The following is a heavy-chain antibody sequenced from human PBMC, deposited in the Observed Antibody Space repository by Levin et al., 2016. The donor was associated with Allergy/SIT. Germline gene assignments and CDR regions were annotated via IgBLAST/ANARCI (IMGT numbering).Heavy chain of an antibody. D-gene: IGHD5-18*01. CDR2: IWYDGSNK. J-gene: IGHJ6*02. Sequence: GESLKISCAASGFTFSSYSMNWVRQAPGKGLEWVAVIWYDGSNKYYADSVKGRFTISRDNSKNTLYLQMNSLRAEDTAVYYCARDRGYSYGHPGGYYYGMDVWGQGTTVTVSS. V-gene: IGHV3-33*08. CDR3: ARDRGYSYGHPGGYYYGMDV. CDR1: GFTFSSYS.